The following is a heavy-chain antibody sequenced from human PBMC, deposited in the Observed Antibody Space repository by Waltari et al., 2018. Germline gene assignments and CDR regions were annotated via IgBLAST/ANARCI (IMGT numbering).Heavy chain of an antibody. CDR2: IYYSGST. V-gene: IGHV4-59*01. J-gene: IGHJ4*02. CDR3: ARVGLNYDSSGED. D-gene: IGHD3-22*01. Sequence: QVQLQESGPGLVKPSETLSLTCTVSGGSISSYYWSWIRQPPGKGMEWIGYIYYSGSTNYNPSLKSRVTISVDTSKNQFSLKLSSVTAADTAVYYCARVGLNYDSSGEDWGQGTLVTVSS. CDR1: GGSISSYY.